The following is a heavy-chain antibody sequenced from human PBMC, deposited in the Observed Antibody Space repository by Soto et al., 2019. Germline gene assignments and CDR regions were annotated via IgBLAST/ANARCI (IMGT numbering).Heavy chain of an antibody. CDR1: GFTFSIYA. Sequence: GGSLRLSCAASGFTFSIYAMSLVRQAPGKGLEWVSAISGSGGSTYYADSVKGRFTISRDNSKNTLCLQMNSLRAEDTAVYYCAKVSGLGTYYHYGMDVWGQGTTFTVSS. CDR3: AKVSGLGTYYHYGMDV. CDR2: ISGSGGST. V-gene: IGHV3-23*01. J-gene: IGHJ6*02. D-gene: IGHD3-10*01.